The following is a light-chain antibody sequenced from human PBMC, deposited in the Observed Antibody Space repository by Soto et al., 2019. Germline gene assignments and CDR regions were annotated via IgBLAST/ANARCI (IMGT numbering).Light chain of an antibody. CDR2: EVS. Sequence: QSALTQPPSVSGSPGQSVTISCTGTSSDAGSYNRVSWYQQPPGTAPKLMIYEVSNRPSGVPDRFSGSKSGNTASLTISGLQAEDEADYYCSSYTTSSILLFRGGIKVTVL. J-gene: IGLJ2*01. V-gene: IGLV2-18*02. CDR1: SSDAGSYNR. CDR3: SSYTTSSILL.